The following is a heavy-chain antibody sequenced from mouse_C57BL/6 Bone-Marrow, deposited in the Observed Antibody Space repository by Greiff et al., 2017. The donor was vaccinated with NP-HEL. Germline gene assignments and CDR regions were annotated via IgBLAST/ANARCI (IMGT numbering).Heavy chain of an antibody. J-gene: IGHJ1*03. CDR3: ARNWGTTVVDHWYFDV. CDR2: IWSGGST. Sequence: VQLQQSGPGLVQPSQSLSITCTVSGFSLTSYGVHWVRQSPGKGLEWLGVIWSGGSTDYNAAFISSLSISKDNSKSQVFFKMNSLQADDTAIYYCARNWGTTVVDHWYFDVWGTGTTVTVSS. V-gene: IGHV2-2*01. CDR1: GFSLTSYG. D-gene: IGHD1-1*01.